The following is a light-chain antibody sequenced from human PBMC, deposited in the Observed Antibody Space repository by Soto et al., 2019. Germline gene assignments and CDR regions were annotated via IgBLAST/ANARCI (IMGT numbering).Light chain of an antibody. Sequence: DIQLTQSPSFLSASVGDRVTITCRASQGISSYLAWYQQKPGKAPKLLIYAASTLQSGVPSRFSGSGYGTEFTLTISSLQTEDFATYYCQQLKSYLGMYTFGQGTKLEIK. CDR2: AAS. CDR1: QGISSY. V-gene: IGKV1-9*01. CDR3: QQLKSYLGMYT. J-gene: IGKJ2*01.